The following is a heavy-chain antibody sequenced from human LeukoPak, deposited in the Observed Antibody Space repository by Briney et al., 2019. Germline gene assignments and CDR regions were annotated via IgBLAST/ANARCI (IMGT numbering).Heavy chain of an antibody. V-gene: IGHV3-21*06. D-gene: IGHD1-20*01. CDR3: ARDDNWNDKPFDL. Sequence: GGSLRLSCTASGFTFRFYMMNWVRQAPGEGLEWVSSISSSSSHIYYADSLKGRFTVSRDNAKSSLYLLMNNLRAEDTAVYYCARDDNWNDKPFDLWGQGTLVTVSS. J-gene: IGHJ4*02. CDR1: GFTFRFYM. CDR2: ISSSSSHI.